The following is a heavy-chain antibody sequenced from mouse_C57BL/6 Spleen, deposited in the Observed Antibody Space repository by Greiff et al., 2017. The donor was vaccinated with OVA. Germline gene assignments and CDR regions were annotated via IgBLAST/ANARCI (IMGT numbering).Heavy chain of an antibody. CDR3: ARSLLGAAGAMDY. J-gene: IGHJ4*01. CDR1: GYTFTSYW. D-gene: IGHD2-12*01. CDR2: INPSSGYT. V-gene: IGHV1-7*01. Sequence: VQLQESGAELAKPGASVKLSCKASGYTFTSYWMHWVKQRPGQGLEWIGYINPSSGYTKYNQKFKDKATLTADKSSSTAYMQLSSLTYEDSAVYYCARSLLGAAGAMDYWGQGTSVTVSS.